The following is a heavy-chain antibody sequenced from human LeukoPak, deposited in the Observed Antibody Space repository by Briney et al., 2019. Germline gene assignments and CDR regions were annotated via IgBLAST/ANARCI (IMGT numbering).Heavy chain of an antibody. V-gene: IGHV4-34*01. CDR3: ARVPHSDYSSGWYGRGAFDI. CDR2: INHSGST. D-gene: IGHD6-19*01. Sequence: PSETLSLTCAVYGGSFSGYYWSWIRQPPGKGLEWIGEINHSGSTNYNPSLKSRVTISVDTSKNQFSLKLSSVTAADTAVYYCARVPHSDYSSGWYGRGAFDIWGQGTMVTVSS. J-gene: IGHJ3*02. CDR1: GGSFSGYY.